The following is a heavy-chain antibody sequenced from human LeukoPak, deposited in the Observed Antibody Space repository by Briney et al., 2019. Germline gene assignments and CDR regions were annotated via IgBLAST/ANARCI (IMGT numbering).Heavy chain of an antibody. CDR1: GYTFTGYY. J-gene: IGHJ3*02. V-gene: IGHV1-2*02. D-gene: IGHD2-21*02. CDR2: INPNSGGT. Sequence: ASVKVSCKASGYTFTGYYMHWVRQAPGQGLEWMGWINPNSGGTNYAQKFQGRVTMTRDTSTSTVYMELSSLRSEDTAVYYCARTSRGYCGGVCLDDAFDIWGQGTMVTVSS. CDR3: ARTSRGYCGGVCLDDAFDI.